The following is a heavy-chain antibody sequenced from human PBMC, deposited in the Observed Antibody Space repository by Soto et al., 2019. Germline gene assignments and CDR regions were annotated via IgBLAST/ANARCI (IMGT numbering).Heavy chain of an antibody. CDR3: TRPNDVLTPYYTTSGH. CDR2: IYPTDSDT. CDR1: GFDFSKSW. V-gene: IGHV5-51*01. Sequence: GESLKISCQGSGFDFSKSWIGWVRQMPGKGLEWMGIIYPTDSDTRYSPSFRGHVTFTADKSINTAYLQWSSLKASDTAMYFCTRPNDVLTPYYTTSGHWGQGTLVTVSS. D-gene: IGHD3-9*01. J-gene: IGHJ4*02.